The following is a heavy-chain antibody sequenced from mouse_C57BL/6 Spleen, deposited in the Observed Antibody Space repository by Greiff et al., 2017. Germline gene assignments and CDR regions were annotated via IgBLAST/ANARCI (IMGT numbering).Heavy chain of an antibody. CDR1: GYTFTDYE. CDR3: TRGSYGSLAY. J-gene: IGHJ3*01. D-gene: IGHD2-2*01. Sequence: VQLQQSGAELVRPGASVTLSCKASGYTFTDYEMHWVKQTPVHGLEWIGAIDPETGGTAYNQKFKGKAILTADKSSSTAYMELRSLTSEDSAVYYCTRGSYGSLAYWGQGTLVTVSA. V-gene: IGHV1-15*01. CDR2: IDPETGGT.